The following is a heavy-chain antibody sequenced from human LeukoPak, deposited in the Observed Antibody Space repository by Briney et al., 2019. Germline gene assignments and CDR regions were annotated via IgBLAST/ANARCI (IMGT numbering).Heavy chain of an antibody. CDR2: ISYDGSNK. CDR3: ARTGFLYYFDY. Sequence: PGGSLRLSCAASGFTFNSYAMHWVRQAPGKGLEWVAVISYDGSNKYYADSVKGRFTISRDNSKNTLYLRMNSLRPEDTAVYYCARTGFLYYFDYWGQGTLVTVSS. CDR1: GFTFNSYA. D-gene: IGHD3-9*01. J-gene: IGHJ4*02. V-gene: IGHV3-30*04.